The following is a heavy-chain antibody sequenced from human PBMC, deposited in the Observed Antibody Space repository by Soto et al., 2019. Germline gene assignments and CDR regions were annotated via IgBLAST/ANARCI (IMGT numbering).Heavy chain of an antibody. J-gene: IGHJ6*02. Sequence: EVQLLESGGGLVQPGGSLRLSCAASGFTFSPYAMSWVRQAPGKGLEWVSSISGSGGSTNYADSVKGRFTVSRDNSKRTLCLQMNSLREEDTAIYYCAKGLRRLLRTQYYYGLDVWGRGTTVTVSS. D-gene: IGHD3-10*01. CDR1: GFTFSPYA. V-gene: IGHV3-23*01. CDR2: ISGSGGST. CDR3: AKGLRRLLRTQYYYGLDV.